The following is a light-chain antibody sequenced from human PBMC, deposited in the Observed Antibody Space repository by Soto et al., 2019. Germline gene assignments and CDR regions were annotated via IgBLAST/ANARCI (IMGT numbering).Light chain of an antibody. Sequence: SVLTQPHSGCGSPGQSVTISCTGTSSDVGAYNFASWYQQRPGTAPRLIIYDVNKRPSGVPDRFSGSKSGNTASLTISGLQAEDEADYYCCSYAGNYKYVFGSGTKVTVL. J-gene: IGLJ1*01. CDR2: DVN. CDR1: SSDVGAYNF. V-gene: IGLV2-11*01. CDR3: CSYAGNYKYV.